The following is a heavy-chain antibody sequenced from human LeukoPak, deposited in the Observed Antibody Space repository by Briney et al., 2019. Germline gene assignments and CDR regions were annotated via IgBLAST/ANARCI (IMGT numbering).Heavy chain of an antibody. Sequence: GGSLRLSCAASGFNFDDHAMHWVRQPPEGGLQWVSLVSGDGSVTHYADSVKGRFTASRDNNKNSLYLQMDSLTTEDTAFYYCAKDQYTSGWFTWFDFWGRGTLVTVSS. V-gene: IGHV3-43*02. J-gene: IGHJ4*02. CDR3: AKDQYTSGWFTWFDF. D-gene: IGHD6-19*01. CDR1: GFNFDDHA. CDR2: VSGDGSVT.